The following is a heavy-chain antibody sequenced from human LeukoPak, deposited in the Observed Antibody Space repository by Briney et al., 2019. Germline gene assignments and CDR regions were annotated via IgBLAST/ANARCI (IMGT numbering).Heavy chain of an antibody. CDR3: ARPLRGYCSGGSCLPFDY. CDR1: GFTFSSYA. V-gene: IGHV3-23*01. CDR2: ISGSGGST. Sequence: GGSLRLSCAASGFTFSSYAMSWVRQAPGKGLEWVSAISGSGGSTYYADSVKGRFTISRDNSKNTLYLQMNSLRAEDTAVYYCARPLRGYCSGGSCLPFDYWGQGTLVTVSS. D-gene: IGHD2-15*01. J-gene: IGHJ4*02.